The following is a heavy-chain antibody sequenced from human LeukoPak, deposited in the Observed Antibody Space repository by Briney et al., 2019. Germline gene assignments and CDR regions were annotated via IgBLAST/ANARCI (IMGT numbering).Heavy chain of an antibody. CDR2: IWYDGSNK. CDR1: GFSFSSYG. CDR3: ASRSPALDY. J-gene: IGHJ4*02. D-gene: IGHD2-2*01. Sequence: GGSLRLSCAASGFSFSSYGMHWVRQAPGKGLEWVAVIWYDGSNKYYADSVKGRFTISRDNSKNTLYLQMNSLRADDTAVYYCASRSPALDYWGQGTLVTVSS. V-gene: IGHV3-33*01.